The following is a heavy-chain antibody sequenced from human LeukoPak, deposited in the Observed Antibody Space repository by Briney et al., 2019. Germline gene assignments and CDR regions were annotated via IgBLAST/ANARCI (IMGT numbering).Heavy chain of an antibody. Sequence: PGGSLRLSCAASGFTFSDNHMSWVRQAPGKGLEWISYISARGYTIYYADSVKGRFTISRDSAKNSLYLQMHSLRAEDTAVYYCVSQEGVRYFDYWGQGTLVTVSS. CDR1: GFTFSDNH. V-gene: IGHV3-11*01. CDR2: ISARGYTI. D-gene: IGHD1-1*01. CDR3: VSQEGVRYFDY. J-gene: IGHJ4*02.